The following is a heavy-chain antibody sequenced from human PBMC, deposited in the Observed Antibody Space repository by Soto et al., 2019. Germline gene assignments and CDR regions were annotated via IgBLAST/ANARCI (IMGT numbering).Heavy chain of an antibody. CDR2: IDPSDSYT. CDR1: GYSFTSYW. J-gene: IGHJ6*02. V-gene: IGHV5-10-1*01. Sequence: PGESLKISCKGSGYSFTSYWISWVRQMPGKGLEWMGRIDPSDSYTNYSPSFQGHVTISADKSISTAYLQWSSLKASDTAMYYCARHLHGDYVGYYYGMDVWGQGTTVTVSS. D-gene: IGHD4-17*01. CDR3: ARHLHGDYVGYYYGMDV.